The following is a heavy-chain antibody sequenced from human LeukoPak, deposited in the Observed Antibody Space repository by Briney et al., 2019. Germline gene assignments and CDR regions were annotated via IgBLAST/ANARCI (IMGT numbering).Heavy chain of an antibody. CDR2: INPNSGGT. D-gene: IGHD3-3*01. J-gene: IGHJ5*02. CDR3: ARDSGVFITTLSWFDP. CDR1: GYTFTGYF. V-gene: IGHV1-2*02. Sequence: ASAKVSCKASGYTFTGYFIDWVRQAPGQGLEWMGWINPNSGGTNYAQKFQGRVTMTRDTSISTAYMELSRLRSDDTAVYYCARDSGVFITTLSWFDPWGQGTLVTVSS.